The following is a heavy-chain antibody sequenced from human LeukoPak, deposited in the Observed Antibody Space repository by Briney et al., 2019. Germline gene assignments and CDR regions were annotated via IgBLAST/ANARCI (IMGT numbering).Heavy chain of an antibody. D-gene: IGHD3-22*01. CDR2: IYYSGST. Sequence: SETLSLTCTVSGGSISSSTYYWGWIRQPPGKGLEWIGTIYYSGSTYYNPSLKSRVTMSVDTSNNQFSLKLSSVTAADTAIYYCARHHYYYDTSGRRESYFGYWGQGTLVTVSS. CDR3: ARHHYYYDTSGRRESYFGY. CDR1: GGSISSSTYY. J-gene: IGHJ4*02. V-gene: IGHV4-39*01.